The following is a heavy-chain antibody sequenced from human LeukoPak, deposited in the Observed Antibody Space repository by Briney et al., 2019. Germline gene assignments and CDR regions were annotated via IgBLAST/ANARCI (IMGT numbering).Heavy chain of an antibody. CDR2: IGTIGDT. Sequence: GGSLRLSCAASGFTFSGSDMHWVRQPTGKGLEWVSAIGTIGDTYYPGSVKGRFTISRENAKNTLYLQMNSLRAEDTAVYYCARTYYYDSSGYYYGGYYFDYWGQGTLVTVSS. CDR1: GFTFSGSD. J-gene: IGHJ4*02. V-gene: IGHV3-13*01. CDR3: ARTYYYDSSGYYYGGYYFDY. D-gene: IGHD3-22*01.